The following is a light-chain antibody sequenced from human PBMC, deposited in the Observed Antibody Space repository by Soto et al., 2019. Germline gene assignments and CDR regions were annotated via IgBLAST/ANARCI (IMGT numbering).Light chain of an antibody. CDR1: SSDVGAYNF. CDR3: SSFTTSNSFV. Sequence: QSVLTQPASVSGSPGQSITISCTGTSSDVGAYNFVSWFQQHPGKVPKLMTYDVSYRPSGVSDRFSGSKSGNTASLTISGLQAEDEADYYCSSFTTSNSFVFGTGTKLTVL. CDR2: DVS. J-gene: IGLJ1*01. V-gene: IGLV2-14*03.